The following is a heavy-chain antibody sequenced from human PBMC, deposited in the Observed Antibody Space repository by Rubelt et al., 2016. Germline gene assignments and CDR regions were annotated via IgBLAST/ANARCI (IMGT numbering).Heavy chain of an antibody. Sequence: VQLVESGGGLVKPGGSLRLSCAASGFTFSSYAMHWVRQAPGKGLEWVAVIWNDGSNKYYADSVKGRFTISRDNSKNTLYLQMNSLRAEDTAVYYCARYCSGGGCYRVSGDPWGQGTLVTVSS. J-gene: IGHJ5*02. V-gene: IGHV3-33*08. D-gene: IGHD2-15*01. CDR2: IWNDGSNK. CDR1: GFTFSSYA. CDR3: ARYCSGGGCYRVSGDP.